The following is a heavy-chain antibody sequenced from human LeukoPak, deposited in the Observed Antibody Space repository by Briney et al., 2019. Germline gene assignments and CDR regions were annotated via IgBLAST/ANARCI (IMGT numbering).Heavy chain of an antibody. CDR1: GFTFSSYA. CDR2: ITGGLEST. J-gene: IGHJ4*02. CDR3: AKRPKGYFDY. V-gene: IGHV3-23*01. Sequence: PGGSLRLSCAASGFTFSSYAMSWVRQAPGKGMVWVSTITGGLESTYYAGSVKGRFTISRDNSKNTLYLQMNSLRAEDTAVYYCAKRPKGYFDYWGQGTLVTVSS.